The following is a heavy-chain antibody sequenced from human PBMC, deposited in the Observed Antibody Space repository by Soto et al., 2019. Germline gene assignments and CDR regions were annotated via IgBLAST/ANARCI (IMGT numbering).Heavy chain of an antibody. D-gene: IGHD3-22*01. CDR3: ARHWDYYYDSSGPFDY. Sequence: SETLSLTCTVSGGSISSSSYYWGWIRQPPGKGLEWIGSIYYSGSTYYNPSLKSRVTISVDTSKNQFSLKLSSVTAADTAVYYCARHWDYYYDSSGPFDYWGQGTLVTVS. CDR1: GGSISSSSYY. J-gene: IGHJ4*02. CDR2: IYYSGST. V-gene: IGHV4-39*01.